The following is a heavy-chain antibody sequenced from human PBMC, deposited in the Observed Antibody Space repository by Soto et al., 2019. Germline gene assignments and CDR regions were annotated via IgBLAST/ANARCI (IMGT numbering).Heavy chain of an antibody. CDR2: MKTQSGST. Sequence: QVQLVQSGVEVKKPGASVRVSCVASGYSFTSFDVNWVRQAPGQGLEWMGWMKTQSGSTAYAQNFHGRVTMTKNTSTSTVYMERSSLTSEDTAVYYCARGGTNHPFDPWGQGTLVIVSS. CDR1: GYSFTSFD. J-gene: IGHJ5*02. CDR3: ARGGTNHPFDP. V-gene: IGHV1-8*01.